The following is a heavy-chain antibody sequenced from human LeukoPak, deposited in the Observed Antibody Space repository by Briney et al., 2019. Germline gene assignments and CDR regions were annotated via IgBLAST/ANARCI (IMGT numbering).Heavy chain of an antibody. J-gene: IGHJ4*02. D-gene: IGHD6-13*01. CDR2: INLDGSQK. CDR1: GFTFSNYW. Sequence: GGSLRLSCAASGFTFSNYWMAWVRQAPGKGPEWVANINLDGSQKCYVDSVKGRFTISRDNAENSLYLQMNSLRAEDTAVYYCAKEAAAGSLGGDLDYWGQGTLVTVSS. V-gene: IGHV3-7*03. CDR3: AKEAAAGSLGGDLDY.